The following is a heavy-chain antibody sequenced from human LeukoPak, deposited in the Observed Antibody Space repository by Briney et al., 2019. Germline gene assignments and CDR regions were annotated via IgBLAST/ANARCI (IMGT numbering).Heavy chain of an antibody. Sequence: AGGSLRLSCAASGFTFSSYGMHWVRQAPGKGLEWVAVISYDGSNKYYADSVKGRFTISRDNSKNTLYLQMNSLRAEDTAVYYCARYDSSGYAYYYYYGMDVWGQGTTVTVSS. V-gene: IGHV3-30*19. CDR2: ISYDGSNK. J-gene: IGHJ6*02. D-gene: IGHD3-22*01. CDR1: GFTFSSYG. CDR3: ARYDSSGYAYYYYYGMDV.